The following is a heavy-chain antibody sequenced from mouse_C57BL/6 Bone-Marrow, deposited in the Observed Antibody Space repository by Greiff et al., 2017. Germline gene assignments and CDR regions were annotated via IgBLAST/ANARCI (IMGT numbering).Heavy chain of an antibody. J-gene: IGHJ4*01. Sequence: VQLQQSGPELVKPGASVNISCKASGYTFTDYYMNWVKQSPGKSLEWIGAINPNNGGTSYNQKFKGKARLTVDKSSSSAYMELRGLTSEDSAVYYCARVLWYKGYYAMDYWGQGTSVTVSA. CDR1: GYTFTDYY. CDR3: ARVLWYKGYYAMDY. CDR2: INPNNGGT. V-gene: IGHV1-26*01. D-gene: IGHD2-1*01.